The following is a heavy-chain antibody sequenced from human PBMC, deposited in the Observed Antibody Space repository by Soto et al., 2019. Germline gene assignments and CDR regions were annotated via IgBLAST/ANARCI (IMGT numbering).Heavy chain of an antibody. CDR1: GFTFSSYG. J-gene: IGHJ4*02. CDR3: ARDYISGPWAPFDY. D-gene: IGHD3-9*01. CDR2: IWYNGSNK. Sequence: QVQLVESGGGVVQPGRSLRLSCAASGFTFSSYGMHWVRQAPGKGLEWVAVIWYNGSNKYYADSVKGRFTISRDNSKNTLYLQMNSLRAEDTAVYYCARDYISGPWAPFDYWGQGTLVTVSS. V-gene: IGHV3-33*01.